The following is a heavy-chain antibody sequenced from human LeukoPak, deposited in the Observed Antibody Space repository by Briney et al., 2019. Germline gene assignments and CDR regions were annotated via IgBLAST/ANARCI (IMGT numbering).Heavy chain of an antibody. CDR1: GFTFDDYA. CDR2: ISWNSNSI. Sequence: GRSLRLSCAASGFTFDDYAMHWVRQAPGKGLVWVSGISWNSNSIGYADSVKGRFTISRDNAKNSLYLQMNSLRAEDTALYYCAKGGFGEFLHWFDPWGQGTLVTVSS. D-gene: IGHD3-10*01. J-gene: IGHJ5*02. V-gene: IGHV3-9*01. CDR3: AKGGFGEFLHWFDP.